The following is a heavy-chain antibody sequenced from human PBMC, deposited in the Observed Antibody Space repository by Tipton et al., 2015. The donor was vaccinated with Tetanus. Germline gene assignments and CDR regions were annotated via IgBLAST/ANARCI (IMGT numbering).Heavy chain of an antibody. J-gene: IGHJ4*02. D-gene: IGHD2-2*01. V-gene: IGHV4-34*01. Sequence: TLSLTCGASGGSFGGYYWSWIRQPPGKGLEWIGEISDSGGTNFNPSLKSRVTMSIDTPKKQFSLNLTSVTAADTALYFCARGSVVITAAKCLDYWGQGTQVTVSS. CDR3: ARGSVVITAAKCLDY. CDR2: ISDSGGT. CDR1: GGSFGGYY.